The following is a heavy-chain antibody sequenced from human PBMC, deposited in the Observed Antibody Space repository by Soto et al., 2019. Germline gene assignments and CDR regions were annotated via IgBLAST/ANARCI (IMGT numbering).Heavy chain of an antibody. CDR2: IYYSGST. Sequence: PSETLSLTCTVSGGSISSYYWSWIRQPLGKGLEWIGYIYYSGSTNYNPSLKSRVTISVDTSKNQFSLKLSSVTAADTAVYYCARASQVSFTDYWGQGTLVTVSA. V-gene: IGHV4-59*01. CDR1: GGSISSYY. J-gene: IGHJ4*02. CDR3: ARASQVSFTDY. D-gene: IGHD1-20*01.